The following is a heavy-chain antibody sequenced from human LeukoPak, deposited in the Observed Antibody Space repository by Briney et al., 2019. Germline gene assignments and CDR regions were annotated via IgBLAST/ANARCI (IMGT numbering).Heavy chain of an antibody. J-gene: IGHJ3*02. CDR2: INWNGGST. CDR1: GFTFDDYG. V-gene: IGHV3-20*04. Sequence: PGGSLRLSCAASGFTFDDYGMSWVRQAPGKGLEWVSGINWNGGSTGYADSVKGRFTISRDNAKNSLYLQMNSLRAEDTALYYCARDGPRTTAVGAFDIWGQGTMVTVSS. D-gene: IGHD1-1*01. CDR3: ARDGPRTTAVGAFDI.